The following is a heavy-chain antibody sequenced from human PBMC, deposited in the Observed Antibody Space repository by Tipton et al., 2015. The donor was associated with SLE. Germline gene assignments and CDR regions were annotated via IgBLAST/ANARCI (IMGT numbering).Heavy chain of an antibody. J-gene: IGHJ4*02. D-gene: IGHD6-19*01. CDR1: GFTFSSYA. CDR3: ARGSGQRDY. CDR2: ISGSGGST. V-gene: IGHV3-23*01. Sequence: SLRLSCAASGFTFSSYAMSWVRQAPRKGLEWVSAISGSGGSTYYADSVKGRFTISRDNAKNSLYLQMNSLRAEDTAVYYCARGSGQRDYWGQGTLVTVSS.